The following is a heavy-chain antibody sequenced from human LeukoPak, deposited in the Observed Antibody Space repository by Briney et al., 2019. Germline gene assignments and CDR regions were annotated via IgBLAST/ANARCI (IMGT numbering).Heavy chain of an antibody. D-gene: IGHD7-27*01. CDR1: GFTFNNFA. J-gene: IGHJ4*02. Sequence: PGGSLRLSCAASGFTFNNFAMNWVRQAPGKGLEWVSSVNFRGTISYYADSVKGRFTTSRDNSKNTLFLQMDSLRAEDAAIYYCAKGERGIDYWGQGTLVTVSS. V-gene: IGHV3-23*01. CDR2: VNFRGTIS. CDR3: AKGERGIDY.